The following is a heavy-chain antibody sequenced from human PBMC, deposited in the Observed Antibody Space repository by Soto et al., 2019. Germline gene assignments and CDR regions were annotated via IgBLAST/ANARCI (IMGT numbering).Heavy chain of an antibody. D-gene: IGHD2-15*01. V-gene: IGHV1-18*01. CDR2: ISAYNGNT. Sequence: QVQLVQSGAEVKKPGASVKVSCKASGYTFTSYGISWVRQAPGQGLEWMGWISAYNGNTNYAQKLQGRVTMTTDTSTSTAYMELRSLRSDDTAVYYCARDIVVVVAAIAGPHFDYWGQGTLVTVSS. CDR1: GYTFTSYG. J-gene: IGHJ4*02. CDR3: ARDIVVVVAAIAGPHFDY.